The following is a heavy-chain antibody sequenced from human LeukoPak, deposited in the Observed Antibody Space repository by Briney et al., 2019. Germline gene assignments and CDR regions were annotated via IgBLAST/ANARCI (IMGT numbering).Heavy chain of an antibody. CDR2: VSAYNGKT. CDR3: ARGGTYYPCIDY. V-gene: IGHV1-18*01. J-gene: IGHJ4*02. CDR1: GYTFTTSY. Sequence: ASVKVSCKASGYTFTTSYINWVRQAPGQGLEWMGWVSAYNGKTSYAQKFQGRVTMTIDSSTSTAYMDLTSLRSDDTAVYYCARGGTYYPCIDYWGQGTLVTVSS. D-gene: IGHD1-26*01.